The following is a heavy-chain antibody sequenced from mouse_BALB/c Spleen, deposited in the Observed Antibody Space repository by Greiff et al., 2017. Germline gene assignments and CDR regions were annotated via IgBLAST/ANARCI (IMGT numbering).Heavy chain of an antibody. CDR2: IWAGGST. D-gene: IGHD2-14*01. V-gene: IGHV2-9*02. Sequence: VKVVESGPGLVAPSQSLSITCTVSGFSLTSYGVHWVRQPPGKGLEWLGVIWAGGSTNYNSALMSRLSISKDNSKSQVFLKMNSLQTDDTAMYYCARAVRPNAMDYWGQGTSVTVSS. J-gene: IGHJ4*01. CDR3: ARAVRPNAMDY. CDR1: GFSLTSYG.